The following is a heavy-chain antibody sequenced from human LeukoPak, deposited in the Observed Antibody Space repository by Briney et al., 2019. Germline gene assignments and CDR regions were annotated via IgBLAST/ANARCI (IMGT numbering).Heavy chain of an antibody. Sequence: GGYLRLSCAASGFTFSNAWMSWVRQAPGKGLEWVGRIKSKTDGGTTDYAAPVKGRFTISRDDSKNTLYLQMNSLKTEDTAVYYCTTAYYDSSGYYNDYWGQGTLVTVSS. J-gene: IGHJ4*02. D-gene: IGHD3-22*01. V-gene: IGHV3-15*01. CDR3: TTAYYDSSGYYNDY. CDR2: IKSKTDGGTT. CDR1: GFTFSNAW.